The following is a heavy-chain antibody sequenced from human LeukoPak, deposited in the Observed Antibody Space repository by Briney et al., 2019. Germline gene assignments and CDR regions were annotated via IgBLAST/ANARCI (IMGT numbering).Heavy chain of an antibody. CDR3: AKDPDSSSWYFDY. Sequence: GGSLRLSCAASGFTFSSYGMHWVRQAPGKGLEWVAVMWYDGSNKYYADSVKGRFTISRDNSKNTVYLQMNSLRAEDTAVYYCAKDPDSSSWYFDYWGQGTLVTVSS. CDR1: GFTFSSYG. J-gene: IGHJ4*02. V-gene: IGHV3-33*03. CDR2: MWYDGSNK. D-gene: IGHD6-13*01.